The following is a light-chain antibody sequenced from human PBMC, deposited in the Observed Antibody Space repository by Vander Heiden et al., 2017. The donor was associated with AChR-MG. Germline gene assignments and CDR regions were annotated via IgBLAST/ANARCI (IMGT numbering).Light chain of an antibody. J-gene: IGKJ5*01. Sequence: DIVMTHVPLSLPLTPGQAASISCKSSQSLLHSDGQTYLYWYLQKSGQPPQLLIYEGSNRGSGVTERFNGSGCGTDFTLKIDRGEAEDVGVYYWGQRIHLPFPVGQGTLVDIK. CDR2: EGS. CDR3: GQRIHLPFP. V-gene: IGKV2D-29*01. CDR1: QSLLHSDGQTY.